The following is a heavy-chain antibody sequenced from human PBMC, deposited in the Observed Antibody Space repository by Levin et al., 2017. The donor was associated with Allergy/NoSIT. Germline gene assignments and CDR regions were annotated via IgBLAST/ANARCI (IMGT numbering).Heavy chain of an antibody. D-gene: IGHD3-3*01. CDR2: IRSRPDGGTT. V-gene: IGHV3-15*01. CDR1: GFTFTSAY. CDR3: VAYYEALTEYRTRLDH. J-gene: IGHJ4*02. Sequence: GGSLRLSCVVSGFTFTSAYMSWVRQAPGKGLEWVGRIRSRPDGGTTEYAASVKGRFTISRDDSKNTLYLQMNGLKTEDTALYYCVAYYEALTEYRTRLDHWGQGTLVNVSS.